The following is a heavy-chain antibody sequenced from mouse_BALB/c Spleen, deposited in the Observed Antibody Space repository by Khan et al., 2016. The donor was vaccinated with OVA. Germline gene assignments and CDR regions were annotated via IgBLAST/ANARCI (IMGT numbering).Heavy chain of an antibody. D-gene: IGHD1-1*01. CDR3: ARRGGGDYVNSSPPTMDY. J-gene: IGHJ4*01. V-gene: IGHV1S136*01. CDR2: INPYNDGT. CDR1: GYTFTNYV. Sequence: VQLQQSGPELVKPGASVKMSCKASGYTFTNYVMHWVKQKPGQGLEWIGYINPYNDGTKYNEKFKGKATLTSDKSSSTAYMELSSLTSADSAVFYCARRGGGDYVNSSPPTMDYWGQGTSVTVSS.